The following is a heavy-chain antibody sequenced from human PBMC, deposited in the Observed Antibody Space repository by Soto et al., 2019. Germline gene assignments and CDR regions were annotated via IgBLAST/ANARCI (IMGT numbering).Heavy chain of an antibody. Sequence: SETLSLTCTVSNFSVLTSIYYWAWIRQPPGKGLEWVGTVYYTGTTYYNPSLQSRVTISIDTSKNQFSLNLNSVTAADTAVYYCARNWNLALVPASYFDSWGQGTLVTVSS. CDR2: VYYTGTT. CDR3: ARNWNLALVPASYFDS. CDR1: NFSVLTSIYY. V-gene: IGHV4-39*01. D-gene: IGHD2-8*02. J-gene: IGHJ4*02.